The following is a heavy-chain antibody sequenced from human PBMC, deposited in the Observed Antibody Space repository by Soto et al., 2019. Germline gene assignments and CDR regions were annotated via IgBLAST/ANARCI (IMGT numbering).Heavy chain of an antibody. Sequence: PSETLSLTCTVSGASISSYYWSWIRQPPGKGLEWIGYVYYSGSTNYNPSLKGRVTISVDTSKNQFSLKLSSVTAADTAMYYCARDTTPSLWGQGTLVTVSS. D-gene: IGHD1-1*01. V-gene: IGHV4-59*01. CDR2: VYYSGST. J-gene: IGHJ4*02. CDR3: ARDTTPSL. CDR1: GASISSYY.